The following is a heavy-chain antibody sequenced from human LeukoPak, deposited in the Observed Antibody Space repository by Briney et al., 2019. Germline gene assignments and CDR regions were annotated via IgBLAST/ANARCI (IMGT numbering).Heavy chain of an antibody. CDR1: GFTLSGYY. CDR3: ARRYCSSTSCLLDY. Sequence: PWGSLRLSCAASGFTLSGYYMDWVRQAPGKGLEWVAAISGSGGGTYYADSLMGGFTISRDNSKNTLYLQMHSLRAEDTAVYYCARRYCSSTSCLLDYWGQGTLVTVSS. D-gene: IGHD2-2*01. CDR2: ISGSGGGT. V-gene: IGHV3-23*01. J-gene: IGHJ4*02.